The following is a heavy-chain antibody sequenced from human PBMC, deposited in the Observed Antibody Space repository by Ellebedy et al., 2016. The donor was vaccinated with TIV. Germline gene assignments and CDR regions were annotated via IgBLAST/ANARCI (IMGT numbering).Heavy chain of an antibody. CDR3: ARLLWFGELLGGCFDY. CDR1: GGSISNYY. Sequence: MPSETLSLTCTVSGGSISNYYWGWIRQSPGKGLEWIGSFYNSGNTDYDPSLKSRVTISVDTSKNQFSLMLSSLTAADTAVYYCARLLWFGELLGGCFDYWGQGSLVTVSS. CDR2: FYNSGNT. V-gene: IGHV4-59*08. D-gene: IGHD3-10*01. J-gene: IGHJ4*02.